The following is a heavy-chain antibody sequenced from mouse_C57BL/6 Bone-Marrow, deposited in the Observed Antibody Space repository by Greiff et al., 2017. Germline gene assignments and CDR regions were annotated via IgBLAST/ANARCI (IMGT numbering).Heavy chain of an antibody. D-gene: IGHD2-4*01. Sequence: EVTLLESGGGLVQPGGSLKLSCAASGFTFSDYGMAWVRQAPRKGPEWVAFISNLAYSIYYADTVTGRFTISRENAKNTLYLEMISLRSEDTAMYDCARRGDYDEYYYAMDYWGQGTSVTVSS. V-gene: IGHV5-15*01. CDR3: ARRGDYDEYYYAMDY. J-gene: IGHJ4*01. CDR2: ISNLAYSI. CDR1: GFTFSDYG.